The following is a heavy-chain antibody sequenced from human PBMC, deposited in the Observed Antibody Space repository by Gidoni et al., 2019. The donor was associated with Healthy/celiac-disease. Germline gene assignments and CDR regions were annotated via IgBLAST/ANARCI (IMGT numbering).Heavy chain of an antibody. D-gene: IGHD1-26*01. CDR2: IRSKAYGGTT. J-gene: IGHJ4*02. CDR3: TRDEDSGSYYHPSFGFDY. Sequence: EVQLVESGGGLVQPGRSRRLSCTASGFTFGDYAMCWVRQAPGKGLEWLGFIRSKAYGGTTEYAASVKGRFTISRDDSKSIAYLQMNSLKTEDTAVYYCTRDEDSGSYYHPSFGFDYWGQGTLVTVSS. CDR1: GFTFGDYA. V-gene: IGHV3-49*04.